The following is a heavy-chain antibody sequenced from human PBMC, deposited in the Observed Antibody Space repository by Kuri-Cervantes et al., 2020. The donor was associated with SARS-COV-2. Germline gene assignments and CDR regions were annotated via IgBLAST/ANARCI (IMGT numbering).Heavy chain of an antibody. CDR1: GGSISSYY. CDR2: IYYSGST. V-gene: IGHV4-59*12. J-gene: IGHJ4*02. CDR3: ARSNKRWLQLRVFDY. D-gene: IGHD5-24*01. Sequence: SETLSLTCTVSGGSISSYYWSWIRQPPGKGLEWIGYIYYSGSTNYNPSLKSRVTITVDTSKTQFSLKLSSVPAADTAGYYCARSNKRWLQLRVFDYWGQGTLVTVSS.